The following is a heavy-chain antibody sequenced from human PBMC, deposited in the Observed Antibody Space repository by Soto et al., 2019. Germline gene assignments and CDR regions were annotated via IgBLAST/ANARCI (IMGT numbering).Heavy chain of an antibody. CDR1: GYSFTSLD. CDR2: MQPSSGRT. J-gene: IGHJ4*02. Sequence: ASVKVSCKDSGYSFTSLDINWVRQTTGQGLEWMGWMQPSSGRTGYAQKFQGRVTITADESTSTAYMELSSLRSEDTAVYYCARQDSVAAAPNFDYWGQGTMVTVSS. CDR3: ARQDSVAAAPNFDY. D-gene: IGHD6-13*01. V-gene: IGHV1-8*01.